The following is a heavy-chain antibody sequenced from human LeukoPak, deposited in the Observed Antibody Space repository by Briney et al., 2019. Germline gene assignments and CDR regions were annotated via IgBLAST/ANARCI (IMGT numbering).Heavy chain of an antibody. V-gene: IGHV3-7*01. Sequence: GGSLRLSCAASGFMFRDYWMDWLRQAPGMGLEWVASIKPDGSQRDYVDSVKGRFTISRDNAQNSLYLQMNSLRVEDTAVYYCARDDASSSFTYWGQGALVTVSS. CDR2: IKPDGSQR. CDR1: GFMFRDYW. CDR3: ARDDASSSFTY. D-gene: IGHD3-16*01. J-gene: IGHJ4*02.